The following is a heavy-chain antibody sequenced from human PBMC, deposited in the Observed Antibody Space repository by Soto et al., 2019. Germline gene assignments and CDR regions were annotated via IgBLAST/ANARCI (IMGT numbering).Heavy chain of an antibody. D-gene: IGHD1-1*01. Sequence: SETLSLTCTVSGASISGFYWSWIRKSAGKGLEWIGRIYATGTTDYNPSLKSRVMMSVDTSKKQFSLKLRSVTAADTAVYYCVRDGTKTLRDWFDPWGQGISVTVSS. CDR2: IYATGTT. CDR3: VRDGTKTLRDWFDP. CDR1: GASISGFY. J-gene: IGHJ5*02. V-gene: IGHV4-4*07.